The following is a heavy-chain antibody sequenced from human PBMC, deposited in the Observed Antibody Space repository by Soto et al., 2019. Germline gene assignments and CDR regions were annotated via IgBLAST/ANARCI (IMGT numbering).Heavy chain of an antibody. CDR1: GFTFSSYG. CDR2: LWYDGSNK. J-gene: IGHJ6*02. CDR3: ARDRFGGYPENYYYYYGMDV. D-gene: IGHD5-12*01. V-gene: IGHV3-33*01. Sequence: QVQLVESGGGVVKPGRSLRLSGAASGFTFSSYGMHWVREAPGKGLERVAVLWYDGSNKYYADSVKGRFTISRDNSKNTLYLQMNSLRAEDTAVYYCARDRFGGYPENYYYYYGMDVWGQGTTVTVSS.